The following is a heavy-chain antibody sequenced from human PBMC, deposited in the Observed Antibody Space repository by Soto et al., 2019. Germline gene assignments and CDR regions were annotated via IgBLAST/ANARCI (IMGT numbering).Heavy chain of an antibody. CDR2: INHSGST. CDR1: GGSFSGYY. Sequence: PSETLSLTCAVYGGSFSGYYWSWIRQPPGKGLEWIGEINHSGSTNYNPSLKSRVTISVDTSKNQFSLKLSSVTAADTAVYYCARGKIRIAARTGLDHWGQGTLVTVSS. V-gene: IGHV4-34*01. D-gene: IGHD6-6*01. J-gene: IGHJ4*02. CDR3: ARGKIRIAARTGLDH.